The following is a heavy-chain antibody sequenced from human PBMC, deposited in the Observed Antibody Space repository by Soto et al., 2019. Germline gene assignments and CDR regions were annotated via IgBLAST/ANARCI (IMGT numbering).Heavy chain of an antibody. D-gene: IGHD6-13*01. CDR3: ARVLPGYSSSFGWFDP. J-gene: IGHJ5*02. CDR1: GGTFSSYA. Sequence: SVKISCKASGGTFSSYAISWVRQAPGQGLEWMGGIIPIFGTAIYAQNFQGRVTLTADESTSTAYMELSSLRSEDTAVYYCARVLPGYSSSFGWFDPWGQGTLVTVSS. V-gene: IGHV1-69*13. CDR2: IIPIFGTA.